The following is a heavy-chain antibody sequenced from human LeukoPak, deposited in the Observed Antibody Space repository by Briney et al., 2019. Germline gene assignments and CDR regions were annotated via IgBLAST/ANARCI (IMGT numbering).Heavy chain of an antibody. V-gene: IGHV4-39*07. CDR2: IYYSGST. J-gene: IGHJ6*02. CDR3: ARVDYDFWGGYYTEAGYYGMDV. Sequence: PSETLSLTCTVSGGSISSSSYYWGWIRQPPGKGLEWIGSIYYSGSTYYNPSLKSRVTISVDTSKNQFSLKLSSVTAADTAVYYCARVDYDFWGGYYTEAGYYGMDVWGQGTTVTVSS. CDR1: GGSISSSSYY. D-gene: IGHD3-3*01.